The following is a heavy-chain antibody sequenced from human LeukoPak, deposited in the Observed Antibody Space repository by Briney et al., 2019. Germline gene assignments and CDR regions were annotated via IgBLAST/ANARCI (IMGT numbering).Heavy chain of an antibody. V-gene: IGHV1-8*01. D-gene: IGHD3-16*01. Sequence: ASVQVSCKASGYTFTSHHINGVRQATGQGLEWMGWMNHNSGNTGYAQKFQGRVTMTRNTSKSTAYMELSSLRSEDTAVYYCARDYVWGSYMGYWGQGTLVTVSS. CDR2: MNHNSGNT. CDR3: ARDYVWGSYMGY. J-gene: IGHJ4*02. CDR1: GYTFTSHH.